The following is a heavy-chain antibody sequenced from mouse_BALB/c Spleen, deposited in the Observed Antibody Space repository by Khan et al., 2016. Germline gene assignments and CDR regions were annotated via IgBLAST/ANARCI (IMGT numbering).Heavy chain of an antibody. V-gene: IGHV4-1*02. CDR2: INPDSSTI. Sequence: EVKLLESGGGLVQPGGSLKLSCAASGFDFSRYWMSWVRQAPGKGIEWIGEINPDSSTINYTPSLKDKFIISRDNAINTLYLQMSEVRSEDTALYYCARRGGFFAYWGQGTLVTVSA. CDR1: GFDFSRYW. J-gene: IGHJ3*01. CDR3: ARRGGFFAY.